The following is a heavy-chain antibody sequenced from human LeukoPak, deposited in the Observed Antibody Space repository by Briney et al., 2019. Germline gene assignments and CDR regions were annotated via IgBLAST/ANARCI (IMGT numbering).Heavy chain of an antibody. D-gene: IGHD6-19*01. Sequence: SETLSLTCTVSGYSISSGYYWDWIRQPPGKGLEWIGSIYHSGSPYYNSSLKSRVTISVDTSKNQFSLKLSSVTAADTAVYYCASIAVAGTMLGYWGQGTLVTVSS. CDR3: ASIAVAGTMLGY. V-gene: IGHV4-38-2*02. J-gene: IGHJ4*02. CDR2: IYHSGSP. CDR1: GYSISSGYY.